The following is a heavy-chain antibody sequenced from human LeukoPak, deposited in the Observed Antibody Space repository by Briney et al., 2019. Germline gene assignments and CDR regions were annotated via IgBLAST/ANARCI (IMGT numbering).Heavy chain of an antibody. Sequence: LETLSLTCTVSGGSISRSSSYYWGWIRQPPGKGLEWIGSIYYSGSTYYNPSLKSRVTISVDTSKNQFSLKLSSVTAADTAVYYCARLRSGYHDYWGQGTLVTVSS. CDR3: ARLRSGYHDY. D-gene: IGHD3-3*01. J-gene: IGHJ4*02. CDR1: GGSISRSSSYY. CDR2: IYYSGST. V-gene: IGHV4-39*01.